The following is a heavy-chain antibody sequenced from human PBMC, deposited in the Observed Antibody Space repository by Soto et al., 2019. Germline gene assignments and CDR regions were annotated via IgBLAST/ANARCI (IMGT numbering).Heavy chain of an antibody. CDR2: IYWDDDK. CDR3: AHEDWLHDSSGYYPYYFDY. D-gene: IGHD3-22*01. Sequence: QITLKESGPTLVKPTQTLTLTCTFSGFSLSTSGVGVGWIRQPPGKALEWLALIYWDDDKRYSPSLKSRLTITKDPSKNQVVLTMTNMDPVDTATYYCAHEDWLHDSSGYYPYYFDYWGQGTLVTVSS. J-gene: IGHJ4*02. V-gene: IGHV2-5*02. CDR1: GFSLSTSGVG.